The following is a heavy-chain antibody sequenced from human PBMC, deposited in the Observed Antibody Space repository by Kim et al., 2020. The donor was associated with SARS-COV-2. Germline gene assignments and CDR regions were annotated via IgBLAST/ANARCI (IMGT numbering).Heavy chain of an antibody. CDR1: GYTFTGYY. J-gene: IGHJ4*02. D-gene: IGHD3-3*01. V-gene: IGHV1-2*06. CDR2: INPNSGGT. CDR3: ASQGIFGVVGYDY. Sequence: ASVKVSCKASGYTFTGYYMHWVRQAPGQGLEWMGRINPNSGGTNYAQKFQGRVTMTRDTSISTAYMELSRLRSDDTAVYYCASQGIFGVVGYDYWGQGTLVTVSS.